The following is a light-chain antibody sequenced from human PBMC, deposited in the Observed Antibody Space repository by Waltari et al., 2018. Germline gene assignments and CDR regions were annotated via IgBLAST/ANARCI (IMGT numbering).Light chain of an antibody. J-gene: IGKJ1*01. CDR1: QGISNY. Sequence: DIQMTQSPSSLSASVGDRVTITSRASQGISNYFAWYQQKPGKVPKRLIYAASTLQSGVPSRFSGSGTGTDFTLTISSLLPEDVATYYCQKYNSAPLAWTFGQGTKVEIK. CDR2: AAS. V-gene: IGKV1-27*01. CDR3: QKYNSAPLAWT.